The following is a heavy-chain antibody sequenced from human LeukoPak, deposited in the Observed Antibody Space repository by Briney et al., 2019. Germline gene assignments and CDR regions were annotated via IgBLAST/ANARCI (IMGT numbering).Heavy chain of an antibody. J-gene: IGHJ6*03. D-gene: IGHD3-22*01. Sequence: GGSLRLSCAPSGFTFSSYGMHWVRQAPGKGLEWVTFIRYDGSNKYYADSVKGRFTISRDNSENTLYLQMNSLRAEDTAVYYCAKSSGYRENYYYYYMDVWGKGTTVTVSS. CDR3: AKSSGYRENYYYYYMDV. CDR1: GFTFSSYG. V-gene: IGHV3-30*02. CDR2: IRYDGSNK.